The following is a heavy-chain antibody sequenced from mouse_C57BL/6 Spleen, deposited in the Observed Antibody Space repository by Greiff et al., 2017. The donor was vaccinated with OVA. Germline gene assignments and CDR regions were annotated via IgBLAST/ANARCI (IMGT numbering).Heavy chain of an antibody. Sequence: EVQLVESGGGLVQPGGSMKLSCVASGFTFSNYWMNWVRQSPEKGLEWVAQIRLKSDNYATHYAESVKGRLTISRDDSKSSVYLQMNNLRAEDTGIYYCTGSWDEEGFDYWGQGTTLTVSS. J-gene: IGHJ2*01. CDR3: TGSWDEEGFDY. CDR2: IRLKSDNYAT. V-gene: IGHV6-3*01. D-gene: IGHD4-1*01. CDR1: GFTFSNYW.